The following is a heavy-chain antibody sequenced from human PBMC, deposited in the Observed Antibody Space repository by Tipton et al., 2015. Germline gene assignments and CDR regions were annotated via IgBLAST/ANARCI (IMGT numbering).Heavy chain of an antibody. Sequence: TLSLTCTVSGASVSGATYYWNWVRQHPGRDLEWIGRICYDGTCSYYNPSLKSRVLMSLDTSKNLLSLNLTSVTAADTAVYYCARGPDYAKIGFWGQGILVTVSS. CDR1: GASVSGATYY. D-gene: IGHD4-17*01. J-gene: IGHJ4*02. CDR3: ARGPDYAKIGF. V-gene: IGHV4-31*03. CDR2: ICYDGTCS.